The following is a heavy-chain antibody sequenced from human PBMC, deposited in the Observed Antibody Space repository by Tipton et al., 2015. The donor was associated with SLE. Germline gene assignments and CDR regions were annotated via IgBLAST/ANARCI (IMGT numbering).Heavy chain of an antibody. J-gene: IGHJ4*02. CDR1: GGSISSGSYY. V-gene: IGHV4-61*02. CDR3: ARENPLRLDY. Sequence: TLSLTCTVSGGSISSGSYYWSWIRQPAGKGLEWIGRIYTSGSTNYNPSLKSRVTISVDTSKNQFSLKLSSVTAADTAVYYCARENPLRLDYWGQGTLVTVSS. CDR2: IYTSGST.